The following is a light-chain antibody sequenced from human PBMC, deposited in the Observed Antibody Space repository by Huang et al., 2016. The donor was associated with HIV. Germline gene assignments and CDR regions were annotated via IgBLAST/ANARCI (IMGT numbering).Light chain of an antibody. J-gene: IGKJ5*01. CDR2: SAS. CDR1: QNINTY. CDR3: QQGYSALIT. V-gene: IGKV1-39*01. Sequence: DILLTQSPSSLSASVGDRVTSTCRASQNINTYLNWYQQKPGKSPNLLIHSASTVQTGGPSRFSGSGSGKEFTLTVNSLQPEDSSTYYCQQGYSALITFGQGTRL.